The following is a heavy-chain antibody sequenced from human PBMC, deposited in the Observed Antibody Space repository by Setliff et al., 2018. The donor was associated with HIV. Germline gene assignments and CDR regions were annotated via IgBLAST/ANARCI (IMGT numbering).Heavy chain of an antibody. Sequence: PSETLSLTCTVSGGSISSSSYYWGWIRQAPGKGLEWIANVYYSGTTYYNPSLRSRVTMSVDTSKNQFSLKLTSVTAADTAIYYCARHDPEETLSFGDLSSLANFDSWGQGTLVTVSS. CDR2: VYYSGTT. CDR3: ARHDPEETLSFGDLSSLANFDS. D-gene: IGHD3-10*01. CDR1: GGSISSSSYY. V-gene: IGHV4-39*01. J-gene: IGHJ4*02.